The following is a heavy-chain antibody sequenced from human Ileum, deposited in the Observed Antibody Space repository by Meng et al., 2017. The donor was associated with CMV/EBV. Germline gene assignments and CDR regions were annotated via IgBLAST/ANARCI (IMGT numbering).Heavy chain of an antibody. J-gene: IGHJ4*02. V-gene: IGHV1-18*01. Sequence: DPLVSSAAEARKPCASANGASKASGHNCTSQGITWLRQAPEQGLEWIGWINTNNGNTKKAWKFQGIVTMTTDTSTSTSYMEVRSLRDDDTAVYYCARGIDYWGQGTPVTVSS. CDR1: GHNCTSQG. CDR3: ARGIDY. CDR2: INTNNGNT.